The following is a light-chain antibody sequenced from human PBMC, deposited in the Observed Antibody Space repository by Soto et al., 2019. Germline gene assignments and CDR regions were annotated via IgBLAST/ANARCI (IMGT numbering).Light chain of an antibody. CDR2: DVT. V-gene: IGLV2-14*01. Sequence: QSALTQPAFVSGSPGQSITISCTGTNSDVGGYNLVSWYQQHPGKVPKLMIYDVTNRPSGVSNRFSGSKSGNTASLTISGLQAEDEADYYCSSYTSSSTLVFGTGTKVTVL. CDR1: NSDVGGYNL. CDR3: SSYTSSSTLV. J-gene: IGLJ1*01.